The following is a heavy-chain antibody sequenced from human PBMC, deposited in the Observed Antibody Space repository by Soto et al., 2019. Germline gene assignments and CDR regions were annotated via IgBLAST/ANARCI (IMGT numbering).Heavy chain of an antibody. CDR2: IWYDGSNK. D-gene: IGHD6-19*01. J-gene: IGHJ6*02. CDR3: ARVHIAVAGTIDYYYYGMDV. V-gene: IGHV3-33*01. Sequence: PGGSLRLSCAASGFTFSSYGMHWVRQAPGKGLEWVAVIWYDGSNKYYADSVKGRFTISRDNSKNTLYLQMNSLGAEDTAVYYCARVHIAVAGTIDYYYYGMDVWGQGTTVTVSS. CDR1: GFTFSSYG.